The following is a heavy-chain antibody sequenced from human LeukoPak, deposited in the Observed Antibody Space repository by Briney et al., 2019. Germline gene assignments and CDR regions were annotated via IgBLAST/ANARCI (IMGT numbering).Heavy chain of an antibody. CDR1: GFTFSSYG. J-gene: IGHJ4*02. CDR2: IWYDGSKM. D-gene: IGHD3-16*01. V-gene: IGHV3-33*01. Sequence: GGSLRLSCVVSGFTFSSYGMHWLRQAPGKGLEWVAVIWYDGSKMLYGDSVKGRFSVSRDDSKNTLYLQMSSLRAEDTAVYYCTRDGGSGIDYWGQGTLVTVSS. CDR3: TRDGGSGIDY.